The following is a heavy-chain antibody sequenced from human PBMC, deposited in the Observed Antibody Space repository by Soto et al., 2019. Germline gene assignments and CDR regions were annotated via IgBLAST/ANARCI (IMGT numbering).Heavy chain of an antibody. CDR3: ARGRSWYCVGCNWLDP. V-gene: IGHV3-33*01. Sequence: QVQLVESGGGVVQPGRSLRLSCAASGFTFSSYGMHWVRQAPGKGLEWVAVIWYDGSNKYYADSVKGRFTISRDNSKNTLYLQMHSLRAEDTAVYYCARGRSWYCVGCNWLDPWGQGTLVTVSS. D-gene: IGHD6-13*01. J-gene: IGHJ5*02. CDR1: GFTFSSYG. CDR2: IWYDGSNK.